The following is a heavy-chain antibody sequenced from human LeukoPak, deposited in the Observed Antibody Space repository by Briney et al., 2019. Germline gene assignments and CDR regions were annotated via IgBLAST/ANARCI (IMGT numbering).Heavy chain of an antibody. V-gene: IGHV3-48*01. CDR3: ARDLGGATAYYFDY. D-gene: IGHD1-26*01. CDR2: ISSSSSTI. CDR1: GFTFSSYA. J-gene: IGHJ4*02. Sequence: GGSLRLSCAASGFTFSSYAMSWVRQAPGKGLEWVSYISSSSSTIYYADSVKGRFTISRDNAKNSLYLQMNSLRAEDTAVYYCARDLGGATAYYFDYWGQGTLVTVSS.